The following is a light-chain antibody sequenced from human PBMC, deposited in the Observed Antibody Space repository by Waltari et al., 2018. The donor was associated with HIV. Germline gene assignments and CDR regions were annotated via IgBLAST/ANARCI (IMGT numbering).Light chain of an antibody. Sequence: SYILNPQPSEAVSPGQTAQLTCGGHTVGRTCVHCYQQKAGQPPTLVLDDDNDRPSGIPERFSGSNSGNTATLTISRVEVGDEADYYCHVWDSAGDGHVFGSGTKVTV. CDR1: TVGRTC. J-gene: IGLJ1*01. V-gene: IGLV3-21*02. CDR2: DDN. CDR3: HVWDSAGDGHV.